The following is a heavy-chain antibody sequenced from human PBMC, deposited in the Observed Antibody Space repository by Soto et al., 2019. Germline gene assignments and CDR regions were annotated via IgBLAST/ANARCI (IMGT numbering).Heavy chain of an antibody. D-gene: IGHD3-10*01. CDR1: GFTFDDFS. V-gene: IGHV3-9*01. Sequence: GGSLRLSCVASGFTFDDFSMHWVRLAPGKGLEWVSGISWNNGRIYYADSVRGRFTISRDNAQSSLYLEMNSLRADDTALYYCAKGSEPYYFYGMDVWGQGTTVTVSS. CDR2: ISWNNGRI. J-gene: IGHJ6*02. CDR3: AKGSEPYYFYGMDV.